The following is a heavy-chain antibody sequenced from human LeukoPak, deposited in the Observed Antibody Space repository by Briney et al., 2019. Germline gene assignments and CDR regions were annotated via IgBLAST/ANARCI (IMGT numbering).Heavy chain of an antibody. J-gene: IGHJ5*02. D-gene: IGHD3-9*01. Sequence: SETLSLTCTVSGGSISSGSYYWSWIRQPAGKGLEWIGRIYTSGSTNYNPSLKSRVTISVDTSKNQFSLKLSSVTAADTAVYYCVISTIRKGFDPWGQGTLVTVSS. CDR2: IYTSGST. V-gene: IGHV4-61*02. CDR3: VISTIRKGFDP. CDR1: GGSISSGSYY.